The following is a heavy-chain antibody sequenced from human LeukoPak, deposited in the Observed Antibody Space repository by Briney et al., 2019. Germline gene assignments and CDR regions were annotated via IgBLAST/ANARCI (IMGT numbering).Heavy chain of an antibody. CDR3: ARRWAVAAVDY. CDR2: INSDGSST. J-gene: IGHJ4*02. Sequence: GGSLGLSCAASGFTFSIFWMHWVRRAPGKGPVWVSRINSDGSSTDYADSVKGRFTVSRDNAKNTLYLQMNSLRTEDTAVYYCARRWAVAAVDYWGQGTLVTVSS. CDR1: GFTFSIFW. V-gene: IGHV3-74*01. D-gene: IGHD6-19*01.